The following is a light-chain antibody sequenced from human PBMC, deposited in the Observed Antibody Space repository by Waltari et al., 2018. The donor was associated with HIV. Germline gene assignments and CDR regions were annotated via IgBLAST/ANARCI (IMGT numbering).Light chain of an antibody. CDR1: SSDIGAYNY. Sequence: QSALTQPASVSGSPGQSVTISCSGTSSDIGAYNYVSWYQQHPGKVPKLIIFEFHRRPSGVSDRFSASKSGDTASLTISRLQPEDEADYYCDSYTTRGTHVFGTGTRVTVL. CDR2: EFH. CDR3: DSYTTRGTHV. J-gene: IGLJ1*01. V-gene: IGLV2-14*01.